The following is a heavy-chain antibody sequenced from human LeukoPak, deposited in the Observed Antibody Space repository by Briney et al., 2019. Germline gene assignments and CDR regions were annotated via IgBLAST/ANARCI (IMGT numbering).Heavy chain of an antibody. D-gene: IGHD3-10*01. CDR1: GGSISSGGYY. V-gene: IGHV4-31*03. CDR3: ARVRITMVRGVIAPRFDP. CDR2: IYYSGST. J-gene: IGHJ5*02. Sequence: SENLSLTCTVSGGSISSGGYYWSWIRQHPGKGLEWIGYIYYSGSTYYNPSLKSRVTISVDTSKNQFSLKLSSVTAADTAVYYCARVRITMVRGVIAPRFDPWGQGTLVTVSS.